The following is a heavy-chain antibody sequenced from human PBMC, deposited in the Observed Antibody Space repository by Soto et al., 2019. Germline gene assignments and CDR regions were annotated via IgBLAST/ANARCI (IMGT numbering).Heavy chain of an antibody. CDR3: TTAKAVASPSLG. J-gene: IGHJ4*02. Sequence: EVQLVESRGGLVKPGGSLRLSCAASGYTISNAWMSWVRQAPGKGLEWVGRIKSKTDGGTTDYAAPVKGRFTISRDDSKNTLYLQMNSLKTEDTAVYYCTTAKAVASPSLGWGQGTLVTVSS. CDR2: IKSKTDGGTT. V-gene: IGHV3-15*01. D-gene: IGHD6-19*01. CDR1: GYTISNAW.